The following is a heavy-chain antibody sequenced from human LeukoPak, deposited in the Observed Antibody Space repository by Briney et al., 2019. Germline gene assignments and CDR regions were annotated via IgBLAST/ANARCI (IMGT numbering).Heavy chain of an antibody. V-gene: IGHV3-30*03. D-gene: IGHD1-7*01. J-gene: IGHJ4*02. CDR1: GFTFSSYG. CDR2: ISYDGSNK. Sequence: GGSLRLSCAASGFTFSSYGMHWVRQAPGKGLEWVAVISYDGSNKYYADSVKGRFTISRDNSKNTLYLQMNSLRAEDTAVYYCARSGIAGTGRLFDYWGQGTLVTVSS. CDR3: ARSGIAGTGRLFDY.